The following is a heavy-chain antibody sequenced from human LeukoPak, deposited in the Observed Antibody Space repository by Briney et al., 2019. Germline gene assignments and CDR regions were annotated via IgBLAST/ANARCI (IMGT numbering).Heavy chain of an antibody. D-gene: IGHD3-16*02. CDR1: GGSISGSSYY. CDR3: ARLHYDYVWGSYRSHYFDY. V-gene: IGHV4-39*01. CDR2: IYYSGST. J-gene: IGHJ4*02. Sequence: PSETLSLTCTVSGGSISGSSYYWGWIRQPPGKGLEWIGSIYYSGSTYYNPSLKSRVTISVDTSKNQFSLKLSSVTAADTAVYYCARLHYDYVWGSYRSHYFDYWGQGTLVTVSS.